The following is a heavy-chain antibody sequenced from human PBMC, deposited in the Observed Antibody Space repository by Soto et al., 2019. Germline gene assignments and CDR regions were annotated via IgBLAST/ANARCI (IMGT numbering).Heavy chain of an antibody. Sequence: PGGSLRLSCAASGFTVSSNYMSWVRRAPGKGLEWVSVIYSGGSTYYADSVKGRFTISRDNSKNTLYLQMNSLRAEDTAVYYCARDPTSSYNPIDRHFDYWGQGTLVTVSS. D-gene: IGHD3-10*01. CDR2: IYSGGST. J-gene: IGHJ4*02. V-gene: IGHV3-66*01. CDR3: ARDPTSSYNPIDRHFDY. CDR1: GFTVSSNY.